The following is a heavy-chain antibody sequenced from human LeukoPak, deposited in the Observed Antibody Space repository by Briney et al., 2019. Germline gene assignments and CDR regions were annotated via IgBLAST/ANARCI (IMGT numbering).Heavy chain of an antibody. CDR2: IYYSGST. CDR1: GGSISSGGYY. D-gene: IGHD3-16*01. J-gene: IGHJ4*02. V-gene: IGHV4-61*08. Sequence: SETLSLTCTVSGGSISSGGYYWSWIRQPPGKGLEWIGYIYYSGSTNYNPSLKSRVTISVDTSKNQFSLKLSSVTAADTAVYYCARHRGRPGGTAPLDYWGQGTLVTVSS. CDR3: ARHRGRPGGTAPLDY.